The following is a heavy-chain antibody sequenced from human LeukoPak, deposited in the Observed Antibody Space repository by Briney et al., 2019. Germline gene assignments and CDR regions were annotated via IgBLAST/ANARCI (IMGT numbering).Heavy chain of an antibody. CDR3: AKGTRYGSGSYYSNYFDY. V-gene: IGHV3-9*01. D-gene: IGHD3-10*01. Sequence: GGSLRLSCAASGFTFDDYAMHWVRHAPGKGLEWVSGTSWNSGSIGYADSVKGRFTISRDNAKNSLYLQMNSLRAEDTALYYCAKGTRYGSGSYYSNYFDYWGQGTLVTVSS. J-gene: IGHJ4*02. CDR1: GFTFDDYA. CDR2: TSWNSGSI.